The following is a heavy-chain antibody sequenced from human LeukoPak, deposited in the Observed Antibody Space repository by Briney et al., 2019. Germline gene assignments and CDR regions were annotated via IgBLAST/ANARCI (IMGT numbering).Heavy chain of an antibody. CDR3: ARVFGRDGYNFWANYFDY. D-gene: IGHD5-24*01. Sequence: SETLSLTCTVSGGSISSSSYYWGWIRQPPGKGLEWIGSIYYSGSTYYNPSLKSRVTISVDTSKNQFSLKLSSVTAADTAVYYCARVFGRDGYNFWANYFDYWGQGTLVTVSS. J-gene: IGHJ4*02. CDR1: GGSISSSSYY. CDR2: IYYSGST. V-gene: IGHV4-39*07.